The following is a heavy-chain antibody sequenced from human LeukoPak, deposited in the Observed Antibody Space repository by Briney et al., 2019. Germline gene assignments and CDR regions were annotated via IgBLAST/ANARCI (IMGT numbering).Heavy chain of an antibody. Sequence: GASVKVSCKASGYTFTSYNMHWERQAPGQGLEWMGIINPSGGSTIYAQKFQGRVTMTRDTSTTTFYMELSSLSSEDSAVYYCAREWLDDAFDFWGHGTMVTVSS. CDR2: INPSGGST. D-gene: IGHD6-19*01. V-gene: IGHV1-46*01. CDR3: AREWLDDAFDF. CDR1: GYTFTSYN. J-gene: IGHJ3*01.